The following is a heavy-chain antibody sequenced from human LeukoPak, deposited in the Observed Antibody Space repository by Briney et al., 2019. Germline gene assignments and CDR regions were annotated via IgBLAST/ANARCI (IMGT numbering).Heavy chain of an antibody. D-gene: IGHD6-19*01. Sequence: GGSLRLSCAASGFTFSNYAMSWVRQAPGKGLEWVSGISGSGGTTYYADSVKGRFTISRDNSKNTLYLQMNTLRAEDTAVYYCARVDLNSGWLLGYWGLGTLVTVSS. CDR1: GFTFSNYA. CDR2: ISGSGGTT. J-gene: IGHJ4*02. V-gene: IGHV3-23*01. CDR3: ARVDLNSGWLLGY.